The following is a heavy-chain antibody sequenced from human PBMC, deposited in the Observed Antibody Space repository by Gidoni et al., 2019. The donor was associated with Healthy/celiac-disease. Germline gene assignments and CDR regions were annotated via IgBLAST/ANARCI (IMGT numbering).Heavy chain of an antibody. V-gene: IGHV4-34*01. J-gene: IGHJ4*02. D-gene: IGHD1-26*01. CDR3: RRTSYSDFDY. CDR2: INHSGST. Sequence: KGLEWIGEINHSGSTNYNPSLKSRVTISVDTSKNQFSLKLSSVTAADTAVYYCRRTSYSDFDYWGQGTLVTVSS.